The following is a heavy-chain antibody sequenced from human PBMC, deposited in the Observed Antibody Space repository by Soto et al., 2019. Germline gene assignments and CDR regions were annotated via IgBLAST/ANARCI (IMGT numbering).Heavy chain of an antibody. V-gene: IGHV1-69*02. CDR3: ARGIPNYYYMDV. CDR1: GGTFSSYT. Sequence: ASVKVSCKASGGTFSSYTISWVRQAPGQGLEWMGRIIPILGIANYAQKFQGRVTITADKSTSTAYMELSSLRSEDTAVYYCARGIPNYYYMDVWGKGTTVTVSS. D-gene: IGHD2-21*01. CDR2: IIPILGIA. J-gene: IGHJ6*03.